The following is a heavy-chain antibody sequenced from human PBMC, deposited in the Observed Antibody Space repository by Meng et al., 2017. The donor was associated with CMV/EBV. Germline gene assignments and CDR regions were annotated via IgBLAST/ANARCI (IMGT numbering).Heavy chain of an antibody. CDR2: INHSGST. J-gene: IGHJ4*02. CDR3: ARVRGASDY. V-gene: IGHV4-39*07. Sequence: SETLSLTCTVSGGSISSSSYYWGWIRQPPGKGLEWIGEINHSGSTNYNPSLKSRVTISVDTSKNQFSLKLSSVTAADTAVYYCARVRGASDYWGQGTLVTVSS. D-gene: IGHD4/OR15-4a*01. CDR1: GGSISSSSYY.